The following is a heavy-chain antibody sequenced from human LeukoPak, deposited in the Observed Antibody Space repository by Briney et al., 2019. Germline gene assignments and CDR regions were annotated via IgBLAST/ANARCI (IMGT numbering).Heavy chain of an antibody. D-gene: IGHD6-19*01. J-gene: IGHJ5*02. V-gene: IGHV4-30-2*01. CDR3: ASVRGYSSGWYASGFDP. Sequence: PSQTLSLTCTVSGGSISSGGYYWSWIRQPPGKGLEWIGYIYHSGSTYYNPSLKSRVTISVDRSKNQFSLKLSSVTAADTAVYYCASVRGYSSGWYASGFDPWGQGTLVTVSS. CDR2: IYHSGST. CDR1: GGSISSGGYY.